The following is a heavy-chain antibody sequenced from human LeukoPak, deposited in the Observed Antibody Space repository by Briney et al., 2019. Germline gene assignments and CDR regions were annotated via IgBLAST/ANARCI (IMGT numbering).Heavy chain of an antibody. Sequence: SETLSLTCAVYGGSFSGYYWSWIRQPPGKGLEWIGEINHSGSTNYNPSLKSRVTISVDMSKNQFSLKLSSVTAADTAVYYCARGLRIAYSSGYYKRGAFDIWGQGTMVTVSS. CDR3: ARGLRIAYSSGYYKRGAFDI. CDR2: INHSGST. J-gene: IGHJ3*02. CDR1: GGSFSGYY. D-gene: IGHD3-22*01. V-gene: IGHV4-34*01.